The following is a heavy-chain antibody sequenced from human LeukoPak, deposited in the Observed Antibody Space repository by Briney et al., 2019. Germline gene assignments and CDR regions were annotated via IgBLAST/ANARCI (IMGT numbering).Heavy chain of an antibody. Sequence: SETLSLTCAVSGGSFSGYDWTWIRQPPGKGLEWVGEINHSGSANYNPSLMSRVTISLDTSKNHFSLNLTSVTAADTAVYYCASGQGTEITHWGQGTLVTVSS. CDR2: INHSGSA. J-gene: IGHJ4*02. D-gene: IGHD1-1*01. V-gene: IGHV4-34*01. CDR3: ASGQGTEITH. CDR1: GGSFSGYD.